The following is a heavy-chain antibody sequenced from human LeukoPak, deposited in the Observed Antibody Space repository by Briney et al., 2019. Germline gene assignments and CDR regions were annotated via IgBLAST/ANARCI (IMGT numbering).Heavy chain of an antibody. CDR3: AIGRGVHDSHTYDYFDY. CDR1: GYTFTSYY. CDR2: INPAGGST. Sequence: ASVKVSCKASGYTFTSYYIHWVRQAPGQGLEWMGIINPAGGSTTYAQKFQGSRLTLTRDTSTSTVYMELRSLRSEDTAVYYCAIGRGVHDSHTYDYFDYWGQGSLVTVSS. V-gene: IGHV1-46*01. J-gene: IGHJ4*02. D-gene: IGHD3-22*01.